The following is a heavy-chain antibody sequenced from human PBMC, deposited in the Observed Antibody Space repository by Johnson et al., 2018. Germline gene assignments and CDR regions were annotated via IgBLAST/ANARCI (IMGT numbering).Heavy chain of an antibody. D-gene: IGHD3-22*01. J-gene: IGHJ4*02. V-gene: IGHV3-7*01. CDR1: GFTFSDYW. CDR3: ARFGDTSGSKGFDF. CDR2: IKQDGSEK. Sequence: VQLVESGGGLVQPGESLRLSCAVSGFTFSDYWMSWVRQAPGKGLEWVANIKQDGSEKHDVASVEGRFTISRDNAMNSLSLQMNHLSAGDTAVYYCARFGDTSGSKGFDFWGQGTLVTVSS.